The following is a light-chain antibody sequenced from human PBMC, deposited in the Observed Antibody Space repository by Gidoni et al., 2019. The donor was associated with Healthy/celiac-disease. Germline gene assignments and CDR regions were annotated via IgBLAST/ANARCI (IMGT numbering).Light chain of an antibody. CDR3: QQRSNWPEHT. CDR2: DAS. V-gene: IGKV3-11*01. Sequence: EIVLTQSPATLSLSPGERATLSCRSSQSVSSYLAWYQQKPGQAPRLLIYDASNRATGIPARCSGSGSGTDVTLTISSLEPEDFAVYYCQQRSNWPEHTFXQXTKLXIK. J-gene: IGKJ2*01. CDR1: QSVSSY.